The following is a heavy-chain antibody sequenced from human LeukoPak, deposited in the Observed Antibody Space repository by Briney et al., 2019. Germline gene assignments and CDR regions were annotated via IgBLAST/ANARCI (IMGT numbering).Heavy chain of an antibody. CDR1: GFIFSTYW. J-gene: IGHJ3*02. CDR3: WGRREDAFDI. CDR2: INSVGSST. D-gene: IGHD3-16*01. V-gene: IGHV3-74*01. Sequence: GGSLRLSCTASGFIFSTYWMHWVRQAPGKGLVWVSRINSVGSSTNYADSVKGRFTISRDNAKNMLYLQMNSLRAEDTAVYYVWGRREDAFDIWGQGTMVTVSS.